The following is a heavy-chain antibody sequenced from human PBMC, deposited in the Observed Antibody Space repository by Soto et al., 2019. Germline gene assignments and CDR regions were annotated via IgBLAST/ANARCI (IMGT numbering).Heavy chain of an antibody. Sequence: QVQLQESGPGLVKPSDTLSLTCAVSGYSISSSNWWGWIRQPPGKGLEWIGYIYYSGSTYYNPSLKSRVTMSVDTSKNQFSLKLSSVTAVDTVVYYCARISTMVRGVIVGNWFDPWGQGTLVTVSS. J-gene: IGHJ5*02. D-gene: IGHD3-10*01. CDR2: IYYSGST. V-gene: IGHV4-28*01. CDR3: ARISTMVRGVIVGNWFDP. CDR1: GYSISSSNW.